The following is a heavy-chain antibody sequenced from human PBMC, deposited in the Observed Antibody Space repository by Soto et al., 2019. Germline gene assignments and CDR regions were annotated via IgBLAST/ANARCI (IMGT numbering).Heavy chain of an antibody. J-gene: IGHJ4*02. CDR2: ISAHNGNT. V-gene: IGHV1-18*01. CDR3: ARGRYGDY. D-gene: IGHD1-1*01. CDR1: GYAFTTYG. Sequence: QVHLVQSGAEVKKPGASVKVSCKGSGYAFTTYGITWVRQAPGQGLEWMGWISAHNGNTNYAQKLQGRATVTRYTSTSTAYMELRSLRSDDTAVYYCARGRYGDYWGQGALVTVSS.